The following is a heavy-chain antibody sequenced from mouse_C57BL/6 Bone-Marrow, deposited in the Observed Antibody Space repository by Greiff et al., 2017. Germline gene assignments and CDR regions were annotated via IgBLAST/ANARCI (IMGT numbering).Heavy chain of an antibody. V-gene: IGHV1-85*01. CDR3: ARLEFDGSSGDWYFDV. Sequence: QVQLQQSGPELVKPGASVKLSCKASGYTFTSYDINWVKQRPGQGLEWIGWIYPRDGSTKYNEKLKGKATLTVATSSSTAYMALHSLTSEDSAVYFCARLEFDGSSGDWYFDVWGTGTTVTGSS. CDR1: GYTFTSYD. CDR2: IYPRDGST. D-gene: IGHD1-1*01. J-gene: IGHJ1*03.